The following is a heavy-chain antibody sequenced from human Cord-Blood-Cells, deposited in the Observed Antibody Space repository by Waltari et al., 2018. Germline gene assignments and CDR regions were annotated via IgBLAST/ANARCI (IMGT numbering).Heavy chain of an antibody. CDR2: IYHTGKP. CDR3: ASRHCSSTSCYLYNWFDP. Sequence: QVQLQESGPGLVKPSGTLSLTCAVSGGSISSSNWWSWVRQPPGKGLEWFGEIYHTGKPNPNPALTGRITISVDKSKNQFSLKLSSVTAAYTAVYYCASRHCSSTSCYLYNWFDPWGQGTLVTVSS. V-gene: IGHV4-4*02. CDR1: GGSISSSNW. D-gene: IGHD2-2*01. J-gene: IGHJ5*02.